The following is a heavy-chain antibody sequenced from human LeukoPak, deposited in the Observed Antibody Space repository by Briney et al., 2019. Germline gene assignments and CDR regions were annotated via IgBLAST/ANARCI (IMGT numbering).Heavy chain of an antibody. CDR3: ARVVEMATYHFDY. J-gene: IGHJ4*02. CDR2: IYYTGSS. Sequence: SETLSLTCTVSGGSVSDYYWSWIRQSPGKGLEWIGYIYYTGSSSYNPSLRSRVTISADTSKNQFSLKLSSVTAADTAVYYCARVVEMATYHFDYWGQGTLVTVSS. CDR1: GGSVSDYY. V-gene: IGHV4-59*02. D-gene: IGHD5-24*01.